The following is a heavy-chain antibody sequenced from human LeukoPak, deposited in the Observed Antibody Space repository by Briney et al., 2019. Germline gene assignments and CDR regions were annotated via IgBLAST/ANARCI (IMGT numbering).Heavy chain of an antibody. Sequence: GGSLRLSCAVSGFTFSSYGIHWVRQAPGKGLEWVAVIAYDGSNKYYADSVKGRFTISRDNSKNTLYLQMNSLRAEDTAVYYCAKASAMIVVVSKHFDYWGQGTLVTVSS. V-gene: IGHV3-30*18. D-gene: IGHD3-22*01. J-gene: IGHJ4*02. CDR1: GFTFSSYG. CDR2: IAYDGSNK. CDR3: AKASAMIVVVSKHFDY.